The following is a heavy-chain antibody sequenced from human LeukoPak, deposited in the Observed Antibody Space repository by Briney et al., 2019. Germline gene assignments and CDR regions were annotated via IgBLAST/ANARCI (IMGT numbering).Heavy chain of an antibody. CDR1: GFAFSIYA. Sequence: GGSLRLSCAASGFAFSIYAMSWVRQAPGKGLEWVSGISGSSSHTLDADSVRGRVIISRDNTRNTLYLHMNSLRAEDTALYYCAKEGDYSNAAPEWGFDSWGQGTLVTVSS. J-gene: IGHJ4*02. CDR2: ISGSSSHT. D-gene: IGHD4-17*01. V-gene: IGHV3-23*01. CDR3: AKEGDYSNAAPEWGFDS.